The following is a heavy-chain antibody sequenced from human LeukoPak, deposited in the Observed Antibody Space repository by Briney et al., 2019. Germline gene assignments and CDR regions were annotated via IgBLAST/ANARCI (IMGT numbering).Heavy chain of an antibody. CDR1: GFNFGNYA. D-gene: IGHD1-14*01. CDR2: IRSKASGGAI. V-gene: IGHV3-49*04. J-gene: IGHJ4*02. CDR3: TREVDGMSAY. Sequence: GSLRLSCTASGFNFGNYAMSWVRPAPGKGLEWLGFIRSKASGGAIEYDPSVDGRFTISRDDSKSIAYLQMTSLKTEDTATYFCTREVDGMSAYWGQGTLVTVSS.